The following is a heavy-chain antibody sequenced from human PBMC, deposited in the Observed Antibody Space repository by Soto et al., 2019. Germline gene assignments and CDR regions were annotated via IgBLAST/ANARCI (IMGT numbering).Heavy chain of an antibody. D-gene: IGHD3-22*01. CDR3: ARTYYYDSSGSHRYYYYYGMDV. CDR1: GGTFSSYA. Sequence: GASVKVSCKASGGTFSSYAISWVRQAPGQGLEWMGGIIPIFGTANYAQKFQGRVTITADESTSTAYMELSSLRSEDTAVYYCARTYYYDSSGSHRYYYYYGMDVWGQGTTVTVS. J-gene: IGHJ6*02. V-gene: IGHV1-69*13. CDR2: IIPIFGTA.